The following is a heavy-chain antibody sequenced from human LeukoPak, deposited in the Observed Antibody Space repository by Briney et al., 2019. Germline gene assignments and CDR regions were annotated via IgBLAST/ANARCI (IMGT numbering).Heavy chain of an antibody. CDR2: TYYSGST. J-gene: IGHJ4*02. V-gene: IGHV4-39*01. Sequence: GSLRLSCAVSGFTLSRNAMTWVRQPPGKGLEWIGSTYYSGSTYYNPSLKSRVTISVDTSKNQFSLKLDSVTATDTAVYYCARHYGPWGQGTLVTVSS. CDR3: ARHYGP. CDR1: GFTLSRNA. D-gene: IGHD3-10*01.